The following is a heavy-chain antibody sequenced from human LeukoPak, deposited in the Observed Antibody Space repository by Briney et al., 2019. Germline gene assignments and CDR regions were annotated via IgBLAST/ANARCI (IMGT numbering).Heavy chain of an antibody. D-gene: IGHD3-9*01. V-gene: IGHV3-9*01. CDR3: AKDGGEYYDILTGYYPRLYYMDV. CDR1: GFTFDDYA. CDR2: ISWNSGSI. Sequence: GGSLRLSCAASGFTFDDYAMHWVRQAPGKGLEWVSGISWNSGSIGYADSVKGRFTISRDNSKNTLYLQMNSLRAEDTAVYYCAKDGGEYYDILTGYYPRLYYMDVWGKGTTVTISS. J-gene: IGHJ6*03.